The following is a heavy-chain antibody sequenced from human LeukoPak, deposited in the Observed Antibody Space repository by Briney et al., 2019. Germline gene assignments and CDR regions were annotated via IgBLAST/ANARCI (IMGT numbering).Heavy chain of an antibody. V-gene: IGHV4-34*01. Sequence: SGSLSLTCAAYGGSFSGYYWSWIRQPPGKGPEWIGEINHSGSTNYNPSLKSRVTISVDTSKNQFPLKLNSVTAADTAVYYCARGNSSSWYWFDPWGQGTLVTVSS. D-gene: IGHD6-13*01. CDR3: ARGNSSSWYWFDP. CDR1: GGSFSGYY. CDR2: INHSGST. J-gene: IGHJ5*02.